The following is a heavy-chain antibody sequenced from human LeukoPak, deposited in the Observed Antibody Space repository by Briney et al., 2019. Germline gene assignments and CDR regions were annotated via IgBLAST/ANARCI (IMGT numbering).Heavy chain of an antibody. D-gene: IGHD3-22*01. Sequence: GGSLRLSCVAPGFTFSSFGIHWVRQSPGKGLERVALISWDGGRDKYYADYINGRFTVSRDNSKHPLYLEMYSLRPEDTAVYFCAKADHYYDRSGYPDYWGKGTLVTVSS. V-gene: IGHV3-30*18. J-gene: IGHJ4*02. CDR3: AKADHYYDRSGYPDY. CDR1: GFTFSSFG. CDR2: ISWDGGRDK.